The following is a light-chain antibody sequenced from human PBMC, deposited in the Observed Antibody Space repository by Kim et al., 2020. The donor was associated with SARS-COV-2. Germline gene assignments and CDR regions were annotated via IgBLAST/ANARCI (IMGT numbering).Light chain of an antibody. Sequence: SYELTQPPSVSVAPGKTARITCGGDNIGDYRVHWYQQKTGQAPLLVIYYDTDRPSGIPERFSGSNSGNTVTLTISSVEVGDEADYYCQVWHSGGDRVVFGGGTQLTVL. CDR3: QVWHSGGDRVV. CDR2: YDT. CDR1: NIGDYR. J-gene: IGLJ2*01. V-gene: IGLV3-21*04.